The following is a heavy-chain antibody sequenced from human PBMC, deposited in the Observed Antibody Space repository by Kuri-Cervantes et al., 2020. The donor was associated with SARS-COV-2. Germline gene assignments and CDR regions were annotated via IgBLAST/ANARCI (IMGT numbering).Heavy chain of an antibody. CDR1: GYCITSYL. Sequence: GESLKISCTGSGYCITSYLIGWVHQMPGKGLEWMGIIDHSDSDTRYSPSFQGQVTTSADKSISTSYLQWSSLKASDTVMYYCARRTGYSSGWQNWFDPWGQGTLVTVSS. V-gene: IGHV5-51*07. CDR2: IDHSDSDT. J-gene: IGHJ5*02. CDR3: ARRTGYSSGWQNWFDP. D-gene: IGHD6-19*01.